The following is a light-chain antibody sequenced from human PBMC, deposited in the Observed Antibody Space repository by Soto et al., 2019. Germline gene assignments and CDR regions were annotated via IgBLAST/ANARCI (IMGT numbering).Light chain of an antibody. V-gene: IGKV1-5*03. CDR2: KAS. J-gene: IGKJ1*01. Sequence: DIQMTQSPSTLSASVGDRVTITCRASQNINYWLAWYQQKPGKAPKLLIYKASSLESGVPSRFSGSGSGTEFTLTISSLQPDDFATYYCQQYKSHRRTFGQGTKVDIK. CDR1: QNINYW. CDR3: QQYKSHRRT.